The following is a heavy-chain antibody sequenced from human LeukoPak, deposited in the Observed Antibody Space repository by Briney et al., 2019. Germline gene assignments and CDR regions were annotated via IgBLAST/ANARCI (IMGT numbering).Heavy chain of an antibody. CDR1: GGSMSSSSYY. J-gene: IGHJ5*02. CDR3: ARDTWISPNWFDP. CDR2: IYTSGST. D-gene: IGHD5-12*01. V-gene: IGHV4-61*02. Sequence: SETLSLTCTVSGGSMSSSSYYWSWIRQPAGKGLEWIGRIYTSGSTNYNPSLKSRVTMSVDTSKNQFSLKLSSVTAADTAVYYCARDTWISPNWFDPWGQGTLVTVSS.